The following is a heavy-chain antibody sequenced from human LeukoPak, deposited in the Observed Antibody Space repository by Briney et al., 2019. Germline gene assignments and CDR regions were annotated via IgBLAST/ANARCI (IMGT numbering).Heavy chain of an antibody. Sequence: PSQTLSLTCAVSGGSISSGGYSWSWIRQPSGKGLEWIGYIYHSGSTYYNPSLKSRVTISVDRSKNQFSLKLSSVTAADTAVYYCARVVYYYDSSGYVSRYFDLWGRGTLVTVSS. D-gene: IGHD3-22*01. J-gene: IGHJ2*01. CDR3: ARVVYYYDSSGYVSRYFDL. V-gene: IGHV4-30-2*01. CDR1: GGSISSGGYS. CDR2: IYHSGST.